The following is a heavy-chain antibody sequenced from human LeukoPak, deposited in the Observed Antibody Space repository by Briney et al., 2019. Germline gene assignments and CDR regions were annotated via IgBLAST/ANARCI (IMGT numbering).Heavy chain of an antibody. J-gene: IGHJ5*02. V-gene: IGHV3-48*03. CDR1: GFTFSSYE. CDR2: ISSSGSTI. Sequence: GGSLRLSCAASGFTFSSYEMNWVRQAPGKGLEWVSYISSSGSTIYYADSVKGRFTISRDNSKNTLYLQMNSLRAEDAAVYYCARGIAAAANWFDPWGQGTLVTVSS. D-gene: IGHD6-13*01. CDR3: ARGIAAAANWFDP.